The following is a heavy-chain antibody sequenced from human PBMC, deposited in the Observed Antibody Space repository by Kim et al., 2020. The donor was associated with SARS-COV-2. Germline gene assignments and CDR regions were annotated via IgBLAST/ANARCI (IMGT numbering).Heavy chain of an antibody. CDR2: ISRSGSAI. Sequence: GGSLRLSCAVSGLTFSTTDMHWVRQAPGKGLEWIAYISRSGSAIVYADSVKGRFTISRDEAKNSIFLQMNSLRDEDTAVYYCARDRTAFDYWGQGTLVTVPP. CDR3: ARDRTAFDY. CDR1: GLTFSTTD. D-gene: IGHD1-1*01. J-gene: IGHJ4*02. V-gene: IGHV3-48*02.